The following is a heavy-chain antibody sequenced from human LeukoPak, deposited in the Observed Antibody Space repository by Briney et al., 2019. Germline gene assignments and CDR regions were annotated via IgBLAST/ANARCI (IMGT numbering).Heavy chain of an antibody. J-gene: IGHJ4*02. V-gene: IGHV3-23*01. CDR3: AKQSYARSLGE. D-gene: IGHD2-8*01. Sequence: GGSLRLSCATSGFPFGDFSMSWVRQAPGKGLEWISTTNSGGTSTYYAESVKGRFTISRDNSKNTLYLQMSSLRVEDTAVYYCAKQSYARSLGEGGPGTLVSVSS. CDR1: GFPFGDFS. CDR2: TNSGGTST.